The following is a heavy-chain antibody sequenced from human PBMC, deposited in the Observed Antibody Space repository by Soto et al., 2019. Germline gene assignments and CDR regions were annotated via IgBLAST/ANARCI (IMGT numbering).Heavy chain of an antibody. V-gene: IGHV4-59*01. D-gene: IGHD6-19*01. J-gene: IGHJ4*02. CDR3: ATARPRGEQWLVLSW. CDR2: IYYSGST. CDR1: GGSISSYY. Sequence: SETLSLTCTVSGGSISSYYWSWIRQPPGKGLEWIGYIYYSGSTNYNPSLKSRVTISVDTSKNQFSLKLSSVTAADTAVYYCATARPRGEQWLVLSWWGQGTLVTVS.